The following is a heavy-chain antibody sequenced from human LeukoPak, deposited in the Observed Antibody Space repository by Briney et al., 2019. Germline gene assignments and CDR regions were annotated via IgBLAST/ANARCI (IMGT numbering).Heavy chain of an antibody. CDR1: GYTFTSYY. V-gene: IGHV1-46*01. Sequence: ASVKVSCKASGYTFTSYYMHWVRQAPGQGLEWMGIINPSGGSTSYAQKFQGRVTMTRDTSTSTVYMELSSLRSEDTAVYYCARVRGVVVVAANDAFDIWGQGTMVPASS. CDR3: ARVRGVVVVAANDAFDI. J-gene: IGHJ3*02. D-gene: IGHD2-15*01. CDR2: INPSGGST.